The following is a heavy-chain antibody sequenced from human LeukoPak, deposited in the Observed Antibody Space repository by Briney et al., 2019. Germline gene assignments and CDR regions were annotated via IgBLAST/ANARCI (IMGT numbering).Heavy chain of an antibody. D-gene: IGHD3-3*01. CDR1: GFTFSAHS. CDR3: ARSLTHGVGDF. J-gene: IGHJ4*02. V-gene: IGHV3-21*01. Sequence: GGSLRLSCEGSGFTFSAHSMNWVRQAPGKGLEWVSSLSADSDYVYYTDSVRGRFTISRDNAKNSLFLQMNSLRAEDTAVYFCARSLTHGVGDFWGQGTLVTVS. CDR2: LSADSDYV.